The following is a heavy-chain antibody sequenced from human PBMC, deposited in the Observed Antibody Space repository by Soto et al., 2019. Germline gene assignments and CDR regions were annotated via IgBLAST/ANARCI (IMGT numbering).Heavy chain of an antibody. CDR2: ISVSGDRT. D-gene: IGHD3-22*01. CDR3: AKDVDSMTRKKPLDY. V-gene: IGHV3-23*01. Sequence: EVQLLESGGGLVQPGGSLRLSCAASGFTFSSYAMCWVRQAPGKGLEWVSSISVSGDRTFYADSVKGRFTISRDNSRNTLHLQMNSLRAEDTAVYYCAKDVDSMTRKKPLDYWGQGTLVTVST. CDR1: GFTFSSYA. J-gene: IGHJ4*02.